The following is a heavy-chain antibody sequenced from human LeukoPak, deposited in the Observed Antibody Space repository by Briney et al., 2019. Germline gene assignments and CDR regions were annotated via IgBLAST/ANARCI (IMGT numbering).Heavy chain of an antibody. J-gene: IGHJ4*02. CDR2: ISYDGSNK. CDR3: ARSRGDIVVVPAATFDY. V-gene: IGHV3-30-3*01. CDR1: GXTFSSYA. Sequence: HPGRSLRLSCAASGXTFSSYAMHWVRQAPGRGLEWVAVISYDGSNKYYADSVKGRFTISRDNSKNTVYLQMNSLRAEDTAVYYCARSRGDIVVVPAATFDYWGQGTLVTVSS. D-gene: IGHD2-2*01.